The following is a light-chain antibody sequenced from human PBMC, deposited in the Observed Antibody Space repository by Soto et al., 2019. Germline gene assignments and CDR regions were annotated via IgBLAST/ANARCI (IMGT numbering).Light chain of an antibody. Sequence: EIVWTQSPGTLSLSPGERAALSCMASQSVSCSYLAWYQQKPGQAPRLLIYGASSRATGIPDRFSGSGSETDFTLTISRLEPEDFAVYYCQQYGSSSWTFGQGTKVEIK. J-gene: IGKJ1*01. V-gene: IGKV3-20*01. CDR2: GAS. CDR1: QSVSCSY. CDR3: QQYGSSSWT.